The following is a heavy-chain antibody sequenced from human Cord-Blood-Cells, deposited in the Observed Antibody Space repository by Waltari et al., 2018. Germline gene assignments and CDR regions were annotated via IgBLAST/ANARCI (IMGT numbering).Heavy chain of an antibody. CDR1: GGSISSYY. V-gene: IGHV4-59*08. CDR2: IYYSGST. D-gene: IGHD3-22*01. CDR3: ARLSYYDSSDLGTYYYYGMDV. J-gene: IGHJ6*02. Sequence: QVQLQESGPGLVKPSETLSLTCTVSGGSISSYYWSWIRQPPGKGLEWIGYIYYSGSTNNNPPLKSRVTISVDTSKNQFSLKLSSVTAADTAVYYCARLSYYDSSDLGTYYYYGMDVWGQGTTVTVSS.